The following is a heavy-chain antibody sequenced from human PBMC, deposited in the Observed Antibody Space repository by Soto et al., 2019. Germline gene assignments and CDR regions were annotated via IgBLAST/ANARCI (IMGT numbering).Heavy chain of an antibody. CDR3: ARDPSGYDFHWFDP. CDR2: IYYSGST. V-gene: IGHV4-30-4*01. CDR1: GGSISSGDYY. Sequence: SETLSLTCTVSGGSISSGDYYWSWIRQPPGKGLEWIGYIYYSGSTYYNPSLKSRVTISVDTSKNQFSLKLSSVTAEDTAVYYCARDPSGYDFHWFDPWGQGTLVTVSS. D-gene: IGHD5-12*01. J-gene: IGHJ5*02.